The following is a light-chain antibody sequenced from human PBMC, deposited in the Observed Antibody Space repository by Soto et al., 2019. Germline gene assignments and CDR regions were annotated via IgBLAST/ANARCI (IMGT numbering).Light chain of an antibody. CDR1: QSISSNN. J-gene: IGKJ1*01. CDR3: QTYGSWT. CDR2: GTT. Sequence: EIVLTQSPGTLSVSPGERATLSCRTSQSISSNNLAWYQQKPGQAPSLLIYGTTSRATGIPDRFSGSGSGTDFTLTISRLETEDSAIYYCQTYGSWTF. V-gene: IGKV3-20*01.